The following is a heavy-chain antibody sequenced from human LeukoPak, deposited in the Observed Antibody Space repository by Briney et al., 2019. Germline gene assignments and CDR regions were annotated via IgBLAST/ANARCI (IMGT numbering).Heavy chain of an antibody. CDR3: ARDYCSTTSCLDY. CDR2: IWYDGSKK. J-gene: IGHJ4*02. D-gene: IGHD2-2*01. CDR1: GFTFSNYG. V-gene: IGHV3-33*01. Sequence: GGSLRLSCAASGFTFSNYGMHWVRQAPGKGLEWVAVIWYDGSKKYYADSVKGRFTISRDDSKSTLYLQMNSLRAEDTAVYYCARDYCSTTSCLDYWGQGTLVTVSS.